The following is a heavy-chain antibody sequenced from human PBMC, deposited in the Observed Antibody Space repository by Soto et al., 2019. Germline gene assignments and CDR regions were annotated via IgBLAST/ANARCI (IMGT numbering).Heavy chain of an antibody. J-gene: IGHJ4*02. Sequence: QVQLVQSGAEVKKPGASVKVSCKASGYTFTSYYMHWVRQAPGQGLEWMGIINPSGGSTSYAQKFQGRVTMTRDTSTSSVYMELSSLRSEDTAVYYCLLSDFRAESSEYYFDYWGQGTLVTVSS. D-gene: IGHD6-25*01. CDR1: GYTFTSYY. CDR3: LLSDFRAESSEYYFDY. V-gene: IGHV1-46*01. CDR2: INPSGGST.